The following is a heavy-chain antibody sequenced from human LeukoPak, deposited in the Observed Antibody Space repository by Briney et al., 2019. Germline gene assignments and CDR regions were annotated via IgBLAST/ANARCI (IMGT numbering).Heavy chain of an antibody. CDR3: AADRGDYSGSYWTAFDI. Sequence: EAAVKVSCKVSEYTLTELSMHWVRQAPGKGLEWLGGFDPEDGEIIYAQKFQGRVTMRDDTSTDTAYMELGSLRSDDTAVYYCAADRGDYSGSYWTAFDIWDQGTMVTVSS. CDR1: EYTLTELS. CDR2: FDPEDGEI. V-gene: IGHV1-24*01. J-gene: IGHJ3*02. D-gene: IGHD1-26*01.